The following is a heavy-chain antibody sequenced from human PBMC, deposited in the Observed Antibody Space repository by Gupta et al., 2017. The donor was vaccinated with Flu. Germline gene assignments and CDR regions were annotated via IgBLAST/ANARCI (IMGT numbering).Heavy chain of an antibody. D-gene: IGHD3-3*01. Sequence: EVQLLESGGGLVQPGGSLRLSCAASGFTFSSYAMSWVRQAPGKGLEWVSAISGSGGSTYYADSVKGRFTISRDNSKNTLYLQMNSLRAEDTAVYYCAKRPTYYDFWSGPNGGDYWGQGTLVTVSS. CDR1: GFTFSSYA. V-gene: IGHV3-23*01. CDR3: AKRPTYYDFWSGPNGGDY. J-gene: IGHJ4*02. CDR2: ISGSGGST.